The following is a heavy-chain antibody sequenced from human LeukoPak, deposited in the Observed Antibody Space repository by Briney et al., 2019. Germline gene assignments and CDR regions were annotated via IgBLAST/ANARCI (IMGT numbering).Heavy chain of an antibody. Sequence: SETLSLTCAVYGGSFSGYYWSWIRQAPGKGLEWIGYVYYSGSTDYDPSLKSRVTISVDTSKNQFSLKLSSVTAADTAVYYCARGSDFWSGYSFDYWGQGTLVTVSS. D-gene: IGHD3-3*01. V-gene: IGHV4-59*01. CDR2: VYYSGST. J-gene: IGHJ4*02. CDR3: ARGSDFWSGYSFDY. CDR1: GGSFSGYY.